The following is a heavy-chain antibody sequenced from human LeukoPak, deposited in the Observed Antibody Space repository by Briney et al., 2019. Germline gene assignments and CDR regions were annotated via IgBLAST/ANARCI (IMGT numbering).Heavy chain of an antibody. CDR1: GFTFSDYY. CDR2: ISGGGGST. V-gene: IGHV3-23*01. D-gene: IGHD1-26*01. J-gene: IGHJ4*02. CDR3: AKGGKWDVTPFDY. Sequence: GGSLRLSCAASGFTFSDYYMSWIRQAPGKGLEWVSTISGGGGSTYYADSVKGRFTISRDNSKNTLYLQVNSLRAEDTAVYYCAKGGKWDVTPFDYWGQGTLVTVSS.